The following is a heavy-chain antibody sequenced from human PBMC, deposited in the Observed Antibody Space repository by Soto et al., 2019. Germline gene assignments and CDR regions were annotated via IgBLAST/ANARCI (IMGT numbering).Heavy chain of an antibody. J-gene: IGHJ3*02. CDR1: GFTFSSYW. CDR3: ARFLTVLITIFGVVPLDAFVI. Sequence: PGGSLRLSCAASGFTFSSYWMSWVRQAPGKGLEWVANIKQDGSEKYYVDSVKGRFTISRDNAKNSLYLQMNSLRAEDTAVYYYARFLTVLITIFGVVPLDAFVIWGQGTMVTVSS. CDR2: IKQDGSEK. V-gene: IGHV3-7*01. D-gene: IGHD3-3*01.